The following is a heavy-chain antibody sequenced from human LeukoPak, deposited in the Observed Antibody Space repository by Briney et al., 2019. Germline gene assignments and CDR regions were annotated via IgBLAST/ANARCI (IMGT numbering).Heavy chain of an antibody. CDR1: GFTFSTYW. Sequence: EGSLRLSCAASGFTFSTYWMHWVRQAPGKGLVWVSRIKSDGSTNYADSVKGRFTISRENAKNTLSLQMNSLRPEDTGVYYCARAPSEIGGYYPEYFRHWGQGTLVTVSS. CDR3: ARAPSEIGGYYPEYFRH. D-gene: IGHD3-3*01. J-gene: IGHJ1*01. V-gene: IGHV3-74*01. CDR2: IKSDGST.